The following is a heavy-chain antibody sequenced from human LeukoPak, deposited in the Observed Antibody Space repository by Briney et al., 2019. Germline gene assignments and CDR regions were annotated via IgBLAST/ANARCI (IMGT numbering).Heavy chain of an antibody. CDR3: ARVGPTRRSYYFDY. V-gene: IGHV4-30-4*08. CDR2: IYYSGST. Sequence: SETLSLTCTVSGGSVSSSDYYWGWIRQPPGKGLEWIGYIYYSGSTYYNPSLKSRVTISVDTSKNQFSLKLSSVTAADTAVYYCARVGPTRRSYYFDYWGQGTLVTVSS. J-gene: IGHJ4*02. D-gene: IGHD2-15*01. CDR1: GGSVSSSDYY.